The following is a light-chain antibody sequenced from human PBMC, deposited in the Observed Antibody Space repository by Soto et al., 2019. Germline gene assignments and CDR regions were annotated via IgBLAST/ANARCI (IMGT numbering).Light chain of an antibody. V-gene: IGKV1-5*01. CDR2: DAS. Sequence: DIHMTQSPSTLSASVGDRVTITCPASQSIGSSLAWYQQKPGKAPNLLISDASSLERGVTSRFSGSGSGTEFTLTIRGLQPDDFATYYCQQYNGYARSFGQGTQVEIK. J-gene: IGKJ1*01. CDR1: QSIGSS. CDR3: QQYNGYARS.